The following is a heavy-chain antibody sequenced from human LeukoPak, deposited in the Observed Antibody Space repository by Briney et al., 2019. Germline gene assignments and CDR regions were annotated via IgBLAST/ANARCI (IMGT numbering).Heavy chain of an antibody. V-gene: IGHV3-23*01. CDR1: GFTFRNYA. CDR2: ISGSGGGT. D-gene: IGHD1-1*01. CDR3: AKDATGRTWPNAFDI. Sequence: GRSLRLSCAASGFTFRNYAMSWVRQAPGKGLEWVSGISGSGGGTYYADSVKGRFTISRDNSKNTLFLQMSSLRAEDTAVYHCAKDATGRTWPNAFDIWGQGTMVTVSS. J-gene: IGHJ3*02.